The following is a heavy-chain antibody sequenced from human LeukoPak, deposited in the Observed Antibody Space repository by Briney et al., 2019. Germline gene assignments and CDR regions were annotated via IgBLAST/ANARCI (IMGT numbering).Heavy chain of an antibody. Sequence: GGSLRLSCAVSGFTFSSYGMHWVRQAPGKGLEWVAVIWYDGSNKYYADSVKGRFTISRDNSKNTLYLQMNSLRAEDTAVYYCAKDRGYCSGGSCSRRNYFDYWGQGTLVTVSS. V-gene: IGHV3-33*06. CDR2: IWYDGSNK. CDR3: AKDRGYCSGGSCSRRNYFDY. CDR1: GFTFSSYG. D-gene: IGHD2-15*01. J-gene: IGHJ4*02.